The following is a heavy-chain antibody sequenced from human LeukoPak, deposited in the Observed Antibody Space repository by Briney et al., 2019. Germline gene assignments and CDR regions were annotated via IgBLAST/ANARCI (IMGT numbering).Heavy chain of an antibody. CDR2: ISGSGGST. V-gene: IGHV3-23*01. D-gene: IGHD1-1*01. Sequence: GGSLRLSCAASGFTFSSYAMSWVRQAPGKGLEWVSAISGSGGSTYYADSVKGRFTISRDNSKNTLYLQMNSLRADDTAVYYCAKRQRTTGTTYYYYYYMDVWGKGTTVTVSS. CDR3: AKRQRTTGTTYYYYYYMDV. J-gene: IGHJ6*03. CDR1: GFTFSSYA.